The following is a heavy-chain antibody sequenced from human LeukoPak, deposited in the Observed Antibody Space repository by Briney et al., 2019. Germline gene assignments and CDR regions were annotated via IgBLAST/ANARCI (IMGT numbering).Heavy chain of an antibody. CDR1: GGSISSYY. CDR3: AREGQYSSSWVDY. V-gene: IGHV4-4*07. CDR2: IYTSGST. J-gene: IGHJ4*02. Sequence: SETLSLTCTVSGGSISSYYWSWLRQPARKGLEWIGRIYTSGSTNYNPSLKSRVTMSVDTSKNQFSLKLSSVTAADTAVYYCAREGQYSSSWVDYWGQGTLVTVSS. D-gene: IGHD6-13*01.